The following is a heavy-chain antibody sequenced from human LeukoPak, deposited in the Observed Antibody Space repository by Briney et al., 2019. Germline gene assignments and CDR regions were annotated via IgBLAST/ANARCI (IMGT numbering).Heavy chain of an antibody. CDR1: GFTFSSYA. J-gene: IGHJ4*02. CDR3: ARSRVWSDYWGYFDY. V-gene: IGHV3-30-3*01. CDR2: ISYDGSNK. D-gene: IGHD3-3*01. Sequence: GRSLRLSCGASGFTFSSYAMHWVRQAPGRGLEWVAVISYDGSNKYYADSVKGRFTISRDNSKNTLYLQMNSLRAEDTAVYYCARSRVWSDYWGYFDYWGQGILVTVSS.